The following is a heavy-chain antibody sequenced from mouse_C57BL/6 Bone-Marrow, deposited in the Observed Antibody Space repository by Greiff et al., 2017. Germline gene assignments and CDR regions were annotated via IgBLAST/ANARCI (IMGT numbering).Heavy chain of an antibody. CDR1: GYTFTSYW. CDR2: IYPSVSYT. Sequence: QVQLQQPGAELVMPGASVKLSCKASGYTFTSYWMHWVKQRPGQGLEWIGVIYPSVSYTNYNQKFKGKSTLTVDKSSSTAYMQLSSLTSEDSAVYYCARESSYGYFDVWGTGTTVTVSS. J-gene: IGHJ1*03. CDR3: ARESSYGYFDV. D-gene: IGHD1-1*01. V-gene: IGHV1-69*01.